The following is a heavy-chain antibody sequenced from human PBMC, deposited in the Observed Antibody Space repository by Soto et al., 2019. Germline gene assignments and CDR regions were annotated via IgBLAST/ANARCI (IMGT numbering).Heavy chain of an antibody. CDR2: ISSSSSYI. J-gene: IGHJ6*02. V-gene: IGHV3-21*01. D-gene: IGHD6-13*01. Sequence: EVQLVESGGGLVKPGGSLRLSCAASGFTFSSYSMNWVRQAPGKGLEWVSSISSSSSYIYYADSVKGRFTISRDNAKNSLYLQMNSLRGEYTAVYYCARENTGYSSRLPPNYYYYYGLDVWGQGTTVTASS. CDR3: ARENTGYSSRLPPNYYYYYGLDV. CDR1: GFTFSSYS.